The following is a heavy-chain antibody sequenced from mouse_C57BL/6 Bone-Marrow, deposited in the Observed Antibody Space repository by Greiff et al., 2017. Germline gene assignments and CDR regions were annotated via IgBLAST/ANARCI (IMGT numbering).Heavy chain of an antibody. J-gene: IGHJ4*01. Sequence: VQLQQSGTVLARPEASVKMSCTTSGYTFTSYWMHWVKQRPGQGLEWIGDIYPGNSDNSYNQTLKGKAKLNAVTAARTAYMELSSLTNEDSAFYYCTRYYGNYPYAMDYWGQGTSVTVSS. D-gene: IGHD2-1*01. V-gene: IGHV1-5*01. CDR3: TRYYGNYPYAMDY. CDR1: GYTFTSYW. CDR2: IYPGNSDN.